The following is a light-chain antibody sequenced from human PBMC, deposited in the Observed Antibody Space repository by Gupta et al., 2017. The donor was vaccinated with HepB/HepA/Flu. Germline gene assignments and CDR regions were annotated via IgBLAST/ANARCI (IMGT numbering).Light chain of an antibody. V-gene: IGLV3-21*04. Sequence: SYVLTQPPSVSVAPEQTATITCGGDNLERKSVHWYQQKPGQAPVMVIYYNRARPSGSPERISGSNSGNTATLTISRVEAGDEADYFCQVWDGTSDHPVFGGGTKLTVL. CDR3: QVWDGTSDHPV. J-gene: IGLJ3*02. CDR2: YNR. CDR1: NLERKS.